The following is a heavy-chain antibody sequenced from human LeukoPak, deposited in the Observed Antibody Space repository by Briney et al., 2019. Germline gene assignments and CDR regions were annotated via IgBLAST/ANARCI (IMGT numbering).Heavy chain of an antibody. Sequence: RWASVKVSCKASGYTFTSYAMNWVRQAPGQGLEWLGWINTNTGNPRYAQGFTGRFVFSLDTSVSTAYLQISSLKAEDTALYYCAAQSNYGDYPFDYWGQGTLVTVSS. V-gene: IGHV7-4-1*02. CDR3: AAQSNYGDYPFDY. J-gene: IGHJ4*02. D-gene: IGHD4-17*01. CDR1: GYTFTSYA. CDR2: INTNTGNP.